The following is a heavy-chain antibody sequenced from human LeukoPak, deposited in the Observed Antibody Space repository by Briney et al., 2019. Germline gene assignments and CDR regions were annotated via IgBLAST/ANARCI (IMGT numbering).Heavy chain of an antibody. CDR2: INPNSGGT. D-gene: IGHD1-26*01. V-gene: IGHV1-2*02. J-gene: IGHJ6*02. CDR1: GYTFTGYY. CDR3: ARVRSASYPSMDV. Sequence: GASVKVSCKASGYTFTGYYMHWVRQAPGQGVAWMGWINPNSGGTNYAQKFQGRVTMTRDTSISTAYMERSRMRSDDTAVYYCARVRSASYPSMDVWGQGTTVTVSS.